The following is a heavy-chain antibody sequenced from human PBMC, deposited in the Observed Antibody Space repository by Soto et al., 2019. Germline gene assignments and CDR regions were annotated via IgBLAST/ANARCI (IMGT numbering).Heavy chain of an antibody. CDR1: GFTFSSHW. V-gene: IGHV3-74*01. J-gene: IGHJ3*02. CDR2: INTDGGIT. Sequence: EVQLVESGGDLVQPGGSLRLSCAASGFTFSSHWMHWVRRVPGKGLVWVSHINTDGGITGYADSVKGRFTISRDNAKNTMDQQMNGLRVEVTSVYYCTREAVYCSRTSCYRRAFDIWGQGTMVTVSS. D-gene: IGHD2-2*01. CDR3: TREAVYCSRTSCYRRAFDI.